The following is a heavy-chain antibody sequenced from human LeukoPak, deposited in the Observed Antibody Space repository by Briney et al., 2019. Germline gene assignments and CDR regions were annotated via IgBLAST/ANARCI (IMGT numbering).Heavy chain of an antibody. Sequence: GASVKVSCKASGYTFTSYGISWVRQAPGQGLEWMGWISAYSGNTNYAQKLQGRVSMTTDTSTSTAYMELKSLRSDDTAVYYCARVWSGYSSSWGIYYYYYMDVWGKGTTVTVSS. D-gene: IGHD6-13*01. CDR2: ISAYSGNT. J-gene: IGHJ6*03. CDR3: ARVWSGYSSSWGIYYYYYMDV. CDR1: GYTFTSYG. V-gene: IGHV1-18*01.